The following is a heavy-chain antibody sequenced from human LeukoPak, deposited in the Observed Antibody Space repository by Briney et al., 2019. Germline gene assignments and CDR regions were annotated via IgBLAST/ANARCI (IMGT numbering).Heavy chain of an antibody. CDR2: ISGSGGST. D-gene: IGHD6-19*01. Sequence: GGSLRLSCAASGFTFSSYAMSWVRQAPGKGLEWVSAISGSGGSTYYADSVKGRFTISRDNSKNTLYLQMNSLRAEDTAVYYCASMSSGWYVVDYWGQGTLVTVSS. CDR3: ASMSSGWYVVDY. CDR1: GFTFSSYA. V-gene: IGHV3-23*01. J-gene: IGHJ4*02.